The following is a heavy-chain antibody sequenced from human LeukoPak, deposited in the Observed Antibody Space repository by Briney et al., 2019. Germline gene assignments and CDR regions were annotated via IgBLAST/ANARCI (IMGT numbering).Heavy chain of an antibody. V-gene: IGHV4-39*07. CDR3: ASYPRQSSGPQGRGAFDI. CDR2: IYYSGST. D-gene: IGHD3-22*01. CDR1: GGSISSSSYY. J-gene: IGHJ3*02. Sequence: PSETLSLTCTVSGGSISSSSYYWGWIRQPPGKGLEWIGSIYYSGSTYYNPSLKSRVTISVDTSKNQFSLKLSSVTAADTAVYYCASYPRQSSGPQGRGAFDIWGQGTMVTVSS.